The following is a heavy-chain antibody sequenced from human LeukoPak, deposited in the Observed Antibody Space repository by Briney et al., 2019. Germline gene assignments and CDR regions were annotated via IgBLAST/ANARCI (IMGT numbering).Heavy chain of an antibody. Sequence: PSETLSLTCTVSGGSISSHYWSWIRQPPGKGLEWIGYIYYSGSTNYNPSLKSRATISVDTSKNQFSLKLSSVTAADTAAYYCARAAYCGGDCYIYFDYWGQGTLVTVSS. CDR1: GGSISSHY. CDR3: ARAAYCGGDCYIYFDY. V-gene: IGHV4-59*11. CDR2: IYYSGST. J-gene: IGHJ4*02. D-gene: IGHD2-21*02.